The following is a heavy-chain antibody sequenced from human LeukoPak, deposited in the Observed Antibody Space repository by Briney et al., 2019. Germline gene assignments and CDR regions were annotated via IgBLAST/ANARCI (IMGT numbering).Heavy chain of an antibody. Sequence: GGSLRLSCAASEFDFSSHAMTWVRQAPGKGLEWVSAISISGSKTYYADSVEGRFTISRDNSKNTLYLQMNSLRAEDTAVYYCANEIRPNDYWGQGTQVTVSS. J-gene: IGHJ4*02. D-gene: IGHD4-17*01. CDR3: ANEIRPNDY. V-gene: IGHV3-23*01. CDR2: ISISGSKT. CDR1: EFDFSSHA.